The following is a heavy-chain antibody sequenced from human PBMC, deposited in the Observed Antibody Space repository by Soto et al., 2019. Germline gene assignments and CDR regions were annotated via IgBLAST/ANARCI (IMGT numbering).Heavy chain of an antibody. Sequence: QVQLVQSGAEVKKPGSSVKVSCKASGGTFSSYAISWVRQAPGQGLEWMGWISAYNGNTNYAQKLQGRVTMTTDTSTSTAYMELRSLRSDDTAVYYCARGNLRKGRVSYIYGMDVWGQGTTVTVSS. CDR1: GGTFSSYA. CDR3: ARGNLRKGRVSYIYGMDV. D-gene: IGHD3-16*01. CDR2: ISAYNGNT. V-gene: IGHV1-18*01. J-gene: IGHJ6*02.